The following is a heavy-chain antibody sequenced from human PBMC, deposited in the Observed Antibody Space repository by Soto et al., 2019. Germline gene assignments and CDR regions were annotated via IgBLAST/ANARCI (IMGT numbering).Heavy chain of an antibody. CDR2: FDPEDGET. V-gene: IGHV1-24*01. CDR3: ETLSRELPYYYYYYGMDV. D-gene: IGHD3-10*01. J-gene: IGHJ6*02. Sequence: ASVKVSCKVSGYTLTELSMHWVRQAPGKGLEWMGGFDPEDGETIYAQKFQGRVTMTEDTSTDTAYMELSSLRSEDTAVYYCETLSRELPYYYYYYGMDVWGQGTTVTVSS. CDR1: GYTLTELS.